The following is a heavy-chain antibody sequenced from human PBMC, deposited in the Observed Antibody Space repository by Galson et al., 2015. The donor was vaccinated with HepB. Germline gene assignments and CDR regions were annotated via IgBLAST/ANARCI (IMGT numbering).Heavy chain of an antibody. J-gene: IGHJ4*02. Sequence: SLRLSCAASGFTFTNAWMCWVRQAPGKGLEWVGRIKSKTDGGTTDYAAPVKGRFTISRDDSKNTLYLQMNSLKTEDTAVYYCSTFPKYYYGRGGPGEYWGQGTLVTVSS. CDR3: STFPKYYYGRGGPGEY. D-gene: IGHD3-10*01. CDR2: IKSKTDGGTT. V-gene: IGHV3-15*01. CDR1: GFTFTNAW.